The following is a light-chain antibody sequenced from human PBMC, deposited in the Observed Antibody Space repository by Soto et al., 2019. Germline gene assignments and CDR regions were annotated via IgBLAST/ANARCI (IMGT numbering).Light chain of an antibody. CDR1: TSDVGGYNY. CDR3: CSYAGRYTWV. J-gene: IGLJ2*01. CDR2: DVT. V-gene: IGLV2-11*01. Sequence: QSALTHPRSVSASPGQSVTISCSGTTSDVGGYNYVSWYQQHPGQAPKLMIYDVTKRPSGVPDRFSGSKSGNTATLTISGLQAEDEADYYCCSYAGRYTWVFGGGTQLTV.